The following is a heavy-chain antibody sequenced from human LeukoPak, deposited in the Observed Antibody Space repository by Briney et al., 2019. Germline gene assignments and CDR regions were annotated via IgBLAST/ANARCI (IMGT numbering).Heavy chain of an antibody. CDR1: GYTFTGNY. J-gene: IGHJ4*02. CDR3: VRDRHTVAVAATLDY. D-gene: IGHD6-19*01. CDR2: INPNSGDT. Sequence: ASVKVSCKSSGYTFTGNYMHWVRQAPGQGLEWMGWINPNSGDTKYAQNFQGTVTMTRDTSITTTYMELSSLRSDDTAVYYCVRDRHTVAVAATLDYWGQGTLVIASS. V-gene: IGHV1-2*02.